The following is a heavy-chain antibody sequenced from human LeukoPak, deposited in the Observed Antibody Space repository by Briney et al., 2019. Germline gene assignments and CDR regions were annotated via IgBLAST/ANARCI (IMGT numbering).Heavy chain of an antibody. D-gene: IGHD3-9*01. CDR3: ARGGGVRFFGWLLRLEH. CDR2: ISSSGSTI. CDR1: GFTFSSCE. J-gene: IGHJ4*02. Sequence: PGGSLRLSCAASGFTFSSCEMNWVRQAPGKGLEWVSYISSSGSTIYYADSVKGRFTISRDNAKNSLYLQMNSLRAEDPAVSYCARGGGVRFFGWLLRLEHWGQGTLVTVSS. V-gene: IGHV3-48*03.